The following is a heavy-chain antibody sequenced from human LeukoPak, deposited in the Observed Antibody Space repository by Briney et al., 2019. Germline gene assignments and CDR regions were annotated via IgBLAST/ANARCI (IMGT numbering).Heavy chain of an antibody. CDR3: ARGISPVVAATADY. CDR2: INPNSGGT. D-gene: IGHD2-15*01. Sequence: ASVKVSCKTSGYTFTGYYMHWVRQAPGQGLEWMGWINPNSGGTNYAQKFQGRVTMTRDTSISTAYMELSRLRSDDTAVYYCARGISPVVAATADYWGQGTLVTVSS. CDR1: GYTFTGYY. V-gene: IGHV1-2*02. J-gene: IGHJ4*02.